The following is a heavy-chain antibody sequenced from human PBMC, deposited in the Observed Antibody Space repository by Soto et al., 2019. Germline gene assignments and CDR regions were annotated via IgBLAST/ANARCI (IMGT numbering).Heavy chain of an antibody. CDR3: ARHSYYYGSTYGCWLDP. J-gene: IGHJ5*02. D-gene: IGHD3-10*01. Sequence: SETLSLTCTVSGGTINSTSYYWGWIRQPPGKGLEWIGSIYYSGSTYYNPSLKSRVTISVDTSKNQFSLKLRSVTAADTAVYYCARHSYYYGSTYGCWLDPWGQGTLVTVS. CDR2: IYYSGST. V-gene: IGHV4-39*01. CDR1: GGTINSTSYY.